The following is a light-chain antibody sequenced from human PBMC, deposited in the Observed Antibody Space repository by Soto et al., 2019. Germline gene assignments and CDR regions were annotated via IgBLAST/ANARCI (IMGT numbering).Light chain of an antibody. V-gene: IGKV3-20*01. CDR3: QQYGTLPPT. CDR1: QTVSNTY. Sequence: EFVLTQSPGTLSLSPGERATLSCRASQTVSNTYLAWYQQKSGQAPKFLIYGASNRATGIPDRFSGSGSGTDFTLTISRLEPEDFAVDYCQQYGTLPPTFGGGTKVEI. J-gene: IGKJ4*01. CDR2: GAS.